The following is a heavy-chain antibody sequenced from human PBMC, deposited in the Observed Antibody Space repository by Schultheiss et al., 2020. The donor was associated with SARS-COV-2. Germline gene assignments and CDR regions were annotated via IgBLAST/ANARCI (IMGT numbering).Heavy chain of an antibody. D-gene: IGHD3-3*01. V-gene: IGHV3-23*01. CDR1: GFTFSSYA. J-gene: IGHJ6*03. Sequence: GESLKISCAASGFTFSSYAMSWVRQAPGKGLEWVSSISGSGGFTYYADSVKGRFTISRDNSKNSLYLQMNSLRAEDTALYHCARARPDYDFWSGYTPYYMDVWGKGTTVTVSS. CDR3: ARARPDYDFWSGYTPYYMDV. CDR2: ISGSGGFT.